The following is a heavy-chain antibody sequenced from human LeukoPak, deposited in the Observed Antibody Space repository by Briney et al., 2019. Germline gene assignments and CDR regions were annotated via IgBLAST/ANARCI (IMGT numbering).Heavy chain of an antibody. CDR3: ARETTTYCSGGSCYRNYMDV. CDR1: GYTFTGYY. Sequence: ASVKVSCKASGYTFTGYYMHWVRQAPGQGLEWMGRINPNSGGTNYAQKVQGRVTMTRDTSISTAYLELSRLRSDDTAVYYCARETTTYCSGGSCYRNYMDVWGKGTTVTVSS. V-gene: IGHV1-2*06. D-gene: IGHD2-15*01. CDR2: INPNSGGT. J-gene: IGHJ6*03.